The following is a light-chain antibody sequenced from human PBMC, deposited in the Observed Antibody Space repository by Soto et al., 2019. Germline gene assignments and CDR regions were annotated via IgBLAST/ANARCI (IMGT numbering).Light chain of an antibody. V-gene: IGLV2-14*01. CDR2: EVS. CDR3: SSYTSSSTLE. Sequence: QSALTQPASVSGSPGQSITISCTGTSSDVGGYNYVSWYQQHPGKAPKLMIYEVSNRPSGVSNRFSGSKSGNTASLTISGLKAEDEADYYCSSYTSSSTLEIGGGTKLTVL. CDR1: SSDVGGYNY. J-gene: IGLJ2*01.